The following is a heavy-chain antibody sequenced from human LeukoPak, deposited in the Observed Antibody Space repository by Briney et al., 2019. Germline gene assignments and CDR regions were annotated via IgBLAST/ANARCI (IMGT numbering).Heavy chain of an antibody. V-gene: IGHV4-38-2*02. CDR1: GYSISSGYY. J-gene: IGHJ4*02. D-gene: IGHD3-10*01. CDR2: IYHSGST. CDR3: ARVPLWFGELSLDY. Sequence: PSETLSLTCTVSGYSISSGYYWGWIRQPPGKGLEWIGSIYHSGSTYYNPSLKSRVTISVDTSKNQFSLKLSSVTAADTAVYYCARVPLWFGELSLDYWGQGTLVTVSS.